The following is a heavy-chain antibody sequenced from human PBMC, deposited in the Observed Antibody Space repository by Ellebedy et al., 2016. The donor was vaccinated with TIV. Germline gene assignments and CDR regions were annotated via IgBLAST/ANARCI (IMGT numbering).Heavy chain of an antibody. CDR3: ATSYTGYYYDGSGYYHAFDI. CDR2: IIPILGIA. Sequence: AASVKVSCKASGGTFSSYAISWVRQAPGQGLEWMGRIIPILGIANYAQKFQGRVTITADKSTSTAYMELSSLRSEDTGVYYCATSYTGYYYDGSGYYHAFDIWGQGTMVTVS. CDR1: GGTFSSYA. V-gene: IGHV1-69*04. J-gene: IGHJ3*02. D-gene: IGHD3-22*01.